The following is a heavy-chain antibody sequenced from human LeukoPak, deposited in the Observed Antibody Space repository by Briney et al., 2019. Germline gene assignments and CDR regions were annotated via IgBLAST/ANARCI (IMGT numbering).Heavy chain of an antibody. J-gene: IGHJ4*02. CDR3: ARSGITVMYKGLSDY. D-gene: IGHD2-8*02. V-gene: IGHV1-18*01. CDR2: ISGYNGDT. CDR1: GYTFTSYG. Sequence: ASVKVSCKASGYTFTSYGITWVRQAPGQALEWKGWISGYNGDTKYAQKFQGRVTMTTDTSTTTAYMEVRSLRSDDTAVYYCARSGITVMYKGLSDYWGQGTLVTVAS.